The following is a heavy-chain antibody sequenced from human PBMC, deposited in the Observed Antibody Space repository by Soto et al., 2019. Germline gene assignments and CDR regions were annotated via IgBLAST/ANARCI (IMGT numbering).Heavy chain of an antibody. CDR1: GFTFSSYA. J-gene: IGHJ4*02. CDR2: ISGSGGST. CDR3: AKRGEFWSGYLGRLN. V-gene: IGHV3-23*01. Sequence: EVQLLESGGGLVQPGGSLRVSCAASGFTFSSYAMSWVRQAPGKGLEWVSAISGSGGSTYYADSVKGRFTISRDNSKGSLDLQMNSRRAEDTAVYYCAKRGEFWSGYLGRLNWGQGTLVTVSS. D-gene: IGHD3-3*01.